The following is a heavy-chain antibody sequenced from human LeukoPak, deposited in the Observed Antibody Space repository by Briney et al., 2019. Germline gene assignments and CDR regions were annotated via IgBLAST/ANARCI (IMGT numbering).Heavy chain of an antibody. Sequence: PGGSLRLSCLVSGFTFGDYAVDWVRQAPGKGLEWVGFIRNKAYGETTEYAASVNGRFTISRDDSKSIAYLQMNSLKTDDAAVYFCCRQRLEGLTYFDYWGQGTLVTVSS. D-gene: IGHD1-1*01. CDR1: GFTFGDYA. J-gene: IGHJ4*02. CDR3: CRQRLEGLTYFDY. CDR2: IRNKAYGETT. V-gene: IGHV3-49*04.